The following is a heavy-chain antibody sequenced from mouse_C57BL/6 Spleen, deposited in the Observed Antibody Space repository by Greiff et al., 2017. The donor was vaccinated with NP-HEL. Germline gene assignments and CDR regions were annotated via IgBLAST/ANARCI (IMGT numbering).Heavy chain of an antibody. CDR1: GFNIKNTY. J-gene: IGHJ3*01. V-gene: IGHV14-3*01. Sequence: VHVKQSVAELVRPGASVKLSCTASGFNIKNTYMHWVKQRPEQGLEWIGRIDPANGNTKYAPKFQGKATITADTSSNTAYLQLSSLTSEDTAIYYCARSIYYGNYPFAYWGQGTLVTVSA. CDR3: ARSIYYGNYPFAY. CDR2: IDPANGNT. D-gene: IGHD2-1*01.